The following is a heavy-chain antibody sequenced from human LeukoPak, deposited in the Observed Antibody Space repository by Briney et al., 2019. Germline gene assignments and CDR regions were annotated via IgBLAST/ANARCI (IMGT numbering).Heavy chain of an antibody. J-gene: IGHJ4*02. Sequence: KPSETLSLTCTVSGGSISSSSYYWGWIRQPPGKGLEWIGSIYYSGSTYYNPSLKSRVTISVDTSKNQFSLKLSSVTAADTAVYYCASSYDSSGYSFDYWGQGTLVTVSS. CDR3: ASSYDSSGYSFDY. V-gene: IGHV4-39*01. CDR1: GGSISSSSYY. D-gene: IGHD3-22*01. CDR2: IYYSGST.